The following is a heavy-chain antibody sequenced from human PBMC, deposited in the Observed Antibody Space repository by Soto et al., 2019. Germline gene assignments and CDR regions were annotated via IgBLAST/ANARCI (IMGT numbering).Heavy chain of an antibody. V-gene: IGHV3-9*01. CDR2: ISWDSGSR. CDR3: AKERGGTSSSGAFDI. D-gene: IGHD6-6*01. Sequence: EVQLVESGGGLVQPGRSLRLSCAASVFTFDDYAMHWVRQAPGKGLEWVSGISWDSGSRGYADFGKGRFTITRDNAKNTLYRQMNSLRAEDTALYYCAKERGGTSSSGAFDIWGQGTMVTVSS. CDR1: VFTFDDYA. J-gene: IGHJ3*02.